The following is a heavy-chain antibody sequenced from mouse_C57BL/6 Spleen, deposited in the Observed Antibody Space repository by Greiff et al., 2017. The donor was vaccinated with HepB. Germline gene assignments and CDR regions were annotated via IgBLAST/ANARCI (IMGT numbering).Heavy chain of an antibody. J-gene: IGHJ3*01. Sequence: VQLQQSGAELVRPGSSVKLSCKASGYTFTSYWMHWVKQRPIQGLEWIGNIDPSDSETHYNQKFKDKATLTVDKSSSTAYMQLSSLTSEDSAVYYCARKDYGNSWFAYWGQGTLVTVSA. CDR2: IDPSDSET. CDR1: GYTFTSYW. CDR3: ARKDYGNSWFAY. D-gene: IGHD2-1*01. V-gene: IGHV1-52*01.